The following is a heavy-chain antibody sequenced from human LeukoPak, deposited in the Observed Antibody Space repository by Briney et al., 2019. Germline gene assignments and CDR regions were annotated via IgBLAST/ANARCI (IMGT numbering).Heavy chain of an antibody. CDR1: GFXFSSYW. CDR2: ISYDGSNK. J-gene: IGHJ4*02. CDR3: AREGMATMGYFDY. D-gene: IGHD5-24*01. Sequence: GGSLRLSCAAPGFXFSSYWIHWVRQAPGKGLEWVAVISYDGSNKYYADSVKGRFTISRDNSKNTLYLQMNSLRAEDTAVYYCAREGMATMGYFDYWGQGTLVTVSS. V-gene: IGHV3-30-3*01.